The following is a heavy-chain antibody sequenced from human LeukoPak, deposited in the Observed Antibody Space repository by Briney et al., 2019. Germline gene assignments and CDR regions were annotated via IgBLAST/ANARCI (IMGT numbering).Heavy chain of an antibody. J-gene: IGHJ6*02. CDR1: GFTFSSYA. CDR2: ISGSGGST. D-gene: IGHD3-3*01. Sequence: PGGSLRLSCAASGFTFSSYAMSWVRQAPGKGPEWVSAISGSGGSTYYADSVKGRFTISRDNSKNTLYLQMNSLRAEDTAVYYCAKDQSYYDFWSGYLMTGMDVWGQGTTVTVSS. V-gene: IGHV3-23*01. CDR3: AKDQSYYDFWSGYLMTGMDV.